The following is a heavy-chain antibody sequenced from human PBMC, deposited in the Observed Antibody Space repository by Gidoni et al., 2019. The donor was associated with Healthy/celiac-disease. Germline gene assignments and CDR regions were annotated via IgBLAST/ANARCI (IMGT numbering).Heavy chain of an antibody. V-gene: IGHV3-15*01. Sequence: VQLVESGGGLVKPGGSLRLSCAASGFTFSNAWMSWVRQAPGKGLEGVGRIKSKTDGGTTDYAAPVKGRFTISRDDSKNTLYLQMNSLKTEDTAVYYCTTYGNQRSGIAAAGPFDYWGQGTLVTVSS. CDR3: TTYGNQRSGIAAAGPFDY. CDR1: GFTFSNAW. J-gene: IGHJ4*02. CDR2: IKSKTDGGTT. D-gene: IGHD6-13*01.